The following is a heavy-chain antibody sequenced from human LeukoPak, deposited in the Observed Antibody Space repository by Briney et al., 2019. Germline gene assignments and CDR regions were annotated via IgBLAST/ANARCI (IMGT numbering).Heavy chain of an antibody. D-gene: IGHD3-9*01. CDR1: GYSISSGYY. Sequence: SETPSLTCTVSGYSISSGYYRGWIRQPPGKGLEWIGSIYHSGSTYYNPSLKSRVTISVDTSKNQFSLKLSSVTAADTAVYYCARPLRYFDPSSFDPWGQGTLVTVSS. V-gene: IGHV4-38-2*02. CDR2: IYHSGST. J-gene: IGHJ5*02. CDR3: ARPLRYFDPSSFDP.